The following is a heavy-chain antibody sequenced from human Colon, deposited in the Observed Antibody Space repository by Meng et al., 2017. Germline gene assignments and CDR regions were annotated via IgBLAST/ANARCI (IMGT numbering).Heavy chain of an antibody. V-gene: IGHV3-21*01. D-gene: IGHD2-2*01. CDR2: ITGDSTYI. Sequence: EWQLVESGGGWAQPGGSLRLSCTVSGFTFRASGMAWIRQAPGKGLEWVSSITGDSTYIYYADSVKGRFTVSRDNAKNSLYLQMNSLRADDTAVYYCTRGWMPEWGQGTLVTVSS. CDR3: TRGWMPE. CDR1: GFTFRASG. J-gene: IGHJ4*01.